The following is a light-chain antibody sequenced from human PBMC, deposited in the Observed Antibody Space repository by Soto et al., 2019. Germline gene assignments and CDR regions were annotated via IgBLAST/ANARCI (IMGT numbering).Light chain of an antibody. Sequence: EIVMTQSPATLSVSPGERATLSCRASESVSSNLAWYQQKPGQAPRLLMYGASTRATGFPARFSGSGSGTEFTLTISSLQSEDFAVYYCQQYNNWPPLTFGRGTRLEIK. CDR3: QQYNNWPPLT. CDR2: GAS. CDR1: ESVSSN. V-gene: IGKV3-15*01. J-gene: IGKJ5*01.